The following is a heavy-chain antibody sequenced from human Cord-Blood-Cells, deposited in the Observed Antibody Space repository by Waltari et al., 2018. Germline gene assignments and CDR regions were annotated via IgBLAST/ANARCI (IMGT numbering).Heavy chain of an antibody. V-gene: IGHV4-38-2*02. D-gene: IGHD5-18*01. CDR3: ASAWIQLWFDY. CDR2: IYHSGST. CDR1: GYSISSGYY. Sequence: QVQLQESGPGLVKPSETLSLTRTVSGYSISSGYYWGWIRQPPGKGLEWIGSIYHSGSTYYNPSLKSRVTISVDTSKNQFSLKLSSVTAADTAVYYCASAWIQLWFDYWGQGTLVTVSS. J-gene: IGHJ4*02.